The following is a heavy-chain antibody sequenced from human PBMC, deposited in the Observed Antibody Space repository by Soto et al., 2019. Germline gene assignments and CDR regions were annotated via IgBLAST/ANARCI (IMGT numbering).Heavy chain of an antibody. CDR3: ARVPSYSTLDY. D-gene: IGHD2-21*01. J-gene: IGHJ4*02. Sequence: GSVKVSCKASGYTFTGYYMHWVRQAPGQGLEWMGWISAYNGDTKYSQKFQGRVTMTTDTSTSTAYMELRSLRSDDTAVYYCARVPSYSTLDYWGQGTLVTVSS. V-gene: IGHV1-18*04. CDR1: GYTFTGYY. CDR2: ISAYNGDT.